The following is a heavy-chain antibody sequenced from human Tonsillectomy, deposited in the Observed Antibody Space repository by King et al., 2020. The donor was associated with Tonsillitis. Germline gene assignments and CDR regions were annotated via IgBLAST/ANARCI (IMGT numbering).Heavy chain of an antibody. J-gene: IGHJ3*02. Sequence: VQLVESGGGLVKPGGYLRLSCAASGFTFSSYNMNWVRQAPGKGLEWVSSISGSSSYIYYADSVKGRFTISRDNAKNSLYLQMNSLRAEDTAVYYCARDRGRSNAFDIWGQGTMVTVSS. CDR3: ARDRGRSNAFDI. V-gene: IGHV3-21*01. CDR1: GFTFSSYN. D-gene: IGHD1-26*01. CDR2: ISGSSSYI.